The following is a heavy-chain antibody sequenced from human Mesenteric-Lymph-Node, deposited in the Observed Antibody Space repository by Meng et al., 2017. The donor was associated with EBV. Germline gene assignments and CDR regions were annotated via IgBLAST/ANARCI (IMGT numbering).Heavy chain of an antibody. V-gene: IGHV4-39*01. CDR1: GGPIGRTSYY. J-gene: IGHJ4*02. CDR3: ARQINSGSFESATFDY. Sequence: GPVPGGPVGPLSPPCAVSGGPIGRTSYYWGWIRQSPGKGLEWIGGINWRGTTYYNPSLKSRVTISLDMSKNQFSLRLTSLTATDTALYYCARQINSGSFESATFDYWGQGALVTVSS. D-gene: IGHD6-19*01. CDR2: INWRGTT.